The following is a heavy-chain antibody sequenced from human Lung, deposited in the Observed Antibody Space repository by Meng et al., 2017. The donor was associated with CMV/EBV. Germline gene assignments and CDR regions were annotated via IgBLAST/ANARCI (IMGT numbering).Heavy chain of an antibody. CDR1: AFTFSSYE. CDR3: AREDYGSGSLSD. J-gene: IGHJ4*02. V-gene: IGHV3-48*03. Sequence: GESLKISCPASAFTFSSYEMNWVRQAPGKGLEWVSYITSFGSTIHYAASVKGRFTISRHNAKNFLFLHMNSMRAEDTGVYYCAREDYGSGSLSDWGQGPLVTVSS. CDR2: ITSFGSTI. D-gene: IGHD3-10*01.